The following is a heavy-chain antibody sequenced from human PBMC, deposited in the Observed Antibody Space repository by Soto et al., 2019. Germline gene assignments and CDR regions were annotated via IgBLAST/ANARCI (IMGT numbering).Heavy chain of an antibody. J-gene: IGHJ4*02. Sequence: QVQLVESGGGAVQPGRSLRLSCAASGFTFSSYAMHWVRQAPGKGLEWVAVISYDGSNKYYPDSVKGRFTISRDNSQNTLYLHMNSLRAEDTAVYYCARADQGELLGYWGQGTLVTVSS. CDR3: ARADQGELLGY. CDR1: GFTFSSYA. D-gene: IGHD1-26*01. CDR2: ISYDGSNK. V-gene: IGHV3-30-3*01.